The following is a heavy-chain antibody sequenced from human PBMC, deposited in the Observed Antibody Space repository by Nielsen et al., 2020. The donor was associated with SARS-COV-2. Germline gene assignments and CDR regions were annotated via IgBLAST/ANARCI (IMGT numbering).Heavy chain of an antibody. D-gene: IGHD6-19*01. Sequence: ASVKVSCKASGYTFTNYAIDWVRQAPGQSLEWMGWINADTGNTQYSQKFQGRVTMTRDTSANTAYMELSSLSSEDTAVYYCARITPSSGWDYWGQGTLVTVSS. CDR1: GYTFTNYA. CDR3: ARITPSSGWDY. V-gene: IGHV1-3*01. J-gene: IGHJ4*02. CDR2: INADTGNT.